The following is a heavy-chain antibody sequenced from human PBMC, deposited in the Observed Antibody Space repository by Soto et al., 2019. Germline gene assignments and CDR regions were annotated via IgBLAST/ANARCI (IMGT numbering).Heavy chain of an antibody. CDR1: GYTFSSYR. Sequence: PGESLKISCKGSGYTFSSYRIGWVRQVPGKGLEWMGIISPGDSDAKYSQSFQGQVTISADKSISTAYLQWSSLKASDTAMYYCARHGGDYYGSGSPNWFDPWGQGTLVTVSS. J-gene: IGHJ5*02. CDR2: ISPGDSDA. CDR3: ARHGGDYYGSGSPNWFDP. D-gene: IGHD3-10*01. V-gene: IGHV5-51*01.